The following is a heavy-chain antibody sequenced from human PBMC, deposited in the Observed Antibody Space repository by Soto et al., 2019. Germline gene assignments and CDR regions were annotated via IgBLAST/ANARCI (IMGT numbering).Heavy chain of an antibody. J-gene: IGHJ6*02. CDR2: ISSSSSYI. CDR3: ARDRERYFDWLLGDYYYYGMDV. D-gene: IGHD3-9*01. V-gene: IGHV3-21*01. CDR1: GFTFSSYS. Sequence: PGGSLRLSCAASGFTFSSYSMNWVRQAPGKGLEWVSSISSSSSYIYYADSVKGRFTISRDNAKNSLYLQMNSLRAEDTAVYYCARDRERYFDWLLGDYYYYGMDVWGQGTTVTVSS.